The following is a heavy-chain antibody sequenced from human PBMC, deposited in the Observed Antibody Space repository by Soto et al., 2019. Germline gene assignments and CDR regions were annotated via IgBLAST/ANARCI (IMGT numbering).Heavy chain of an antibody. V-gene: IGHV4-4*07. CDR1: GGSMRSYY. CDR3: AGIGEDVYYGMDV. D-gene: IGHD2-21*01. CDR2: IYSRGDT. J-gene: IGHJ6*02. Sequence: PSETLSLTCSVSGGSMRSYYWNWLRQPAGKGLERIGRIYSRGDTSYNPSVKSRVTMSVDTSKNEFSLRLNSVTAADTAVYYCAGIGEDVYYGMDVWGQGTTVTVSS.